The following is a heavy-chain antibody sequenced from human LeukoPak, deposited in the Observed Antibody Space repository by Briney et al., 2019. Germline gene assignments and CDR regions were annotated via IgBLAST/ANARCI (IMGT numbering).Heavy chain of an antibody. Sequence: PGGSLRLSCAASGFTFSSYAMSWVRQAPGKGLEWVSAISGSGGSTYYADSVKGRFTISRGNSKNTLYLQMNSLRAEDTAVYYCAKNRRIITMTPWTWGQGTLVTVSS. CDR2: ISGSGGST. V-gene: IGHV3-23*01. CDR1: GFTFSSYA. J-gene: IGHJ1*01. CDR3: AKNRRIITMTPWT. D-gene: IGHD3-22*01.